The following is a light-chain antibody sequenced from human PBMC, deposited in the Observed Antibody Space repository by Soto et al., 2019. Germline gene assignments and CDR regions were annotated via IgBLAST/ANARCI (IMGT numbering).Light chain of an antibody. V-gene: IGLV1-36*01. J-gene: IGLJ2*01. CDR3: AAWDDSLNGVV. Sequence: QSVLTQPPSVSEAPRQRVTISCSGSSSNIGNNAVNWYQQLPGKAPKLLIYYDDLLPSGVSDRFSGSKYGTSASLAISGLQCEDEADYYCAAWDDSLNGVVFGGGTKLPVL. CDR1: SSNIGNNA. CDR2: YDD.